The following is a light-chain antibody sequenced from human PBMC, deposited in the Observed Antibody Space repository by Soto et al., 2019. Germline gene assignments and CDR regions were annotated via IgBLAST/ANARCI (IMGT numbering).Light chain of an antibody. J-gene: IGKJ1*01. Sequence: EIVLTQSPGTLSLSPGVRATLSCRASQTVSGSYLAWYQQKPGQAPRLLIYGASSRATGIPDRFSGSGSGTDFTLAISRLEPEDFAVYYCQQYVTSPWTLGQGTKVEIK. CDR3: QQYVTSPWT. V-gene: IGKV3-20*01. CDR2: GAS. CDR1: QTVSGSY.